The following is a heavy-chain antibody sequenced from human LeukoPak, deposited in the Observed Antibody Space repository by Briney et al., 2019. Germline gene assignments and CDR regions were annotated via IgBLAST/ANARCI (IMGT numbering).Heavy chain of an antibody. D-gene: IGHD3-10*01. CDR1: GYTFTSYG. CDR2: ISAYNGNT. CDR3: ARDYGVVRGVERYYYMDV. V-gene: IGHV1-18*01. J-gene: IGHJ6*03. Sequence: ASVKVSCKASGYTFTSYGISWVRQAPGQGLEWMGWISAYNGNTNYAQKLQGRVTMTTDTSTSTAYMELRSLRSDDTAVYYCARDYGVVRGVERYYYMDVWGKGTTVTVSS.